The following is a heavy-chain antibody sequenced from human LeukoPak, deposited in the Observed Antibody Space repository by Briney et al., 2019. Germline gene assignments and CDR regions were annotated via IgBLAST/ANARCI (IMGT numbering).Heavy chain of an antibody. CDR2: LPSTGNT. CDR3: ARWRPIESFDI. Sequence: RGSLRLSCSTSGFTVSRNYINWVRQAPGKGLEWVSLLPSTGNTSYEDSVKGRFSISSDNSHNTLYLQVNSLRPEDTAMYYCARWRPIESFDIWGQGTMVIVSS. V-gene: IGHV3-53*05. CDR1: GFTVSRNY. J-gene: IGHJ3*02. D-gene: IGHD3-3*01.